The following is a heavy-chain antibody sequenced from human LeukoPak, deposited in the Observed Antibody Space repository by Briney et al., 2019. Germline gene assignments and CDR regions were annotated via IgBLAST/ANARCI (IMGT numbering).Heavy chain of an antibody. D-gene: IGHD1-1*01. CDR2: IKTKTDGGTT. CDR1: GFTFSNVW. CDR3: VTRVKSTGDY. V-gene: IGHV3-15*01. J-gene: IGHJ4*02. Sequence: GGSLRLSCEASGFTFSNVWMNWVRQAPGKGLEWIGRIKTKTDGGTTEYAAPVKGRFKISRDDSKNTVYLQMNRLTTEDTALYYCVTRVKSTGDYWGQGNLVTVYS.